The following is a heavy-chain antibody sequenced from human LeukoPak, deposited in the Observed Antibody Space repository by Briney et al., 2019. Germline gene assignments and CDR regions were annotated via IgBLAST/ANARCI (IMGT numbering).Heavy chain of an antibody. V-gene: IGHV1-18*01. Sequence: GASVKVSCKASGYTFTSYGISWVRQAPGQGLKWMGWINAYNGNTNYAQKLQGRVTMTTDTSTSTAYMGLRSLRSDDTAVYYCARDRTGTTSSYYYYGMDVWGQGTTVTVSS. CDR1: GYTFTSYG. D-gene: IGHD1-7*01. CDR3: ARDRTGTTSSYYYYGMDV. CDR2: INAYNGNT. J-gene: IGHJ6*02.